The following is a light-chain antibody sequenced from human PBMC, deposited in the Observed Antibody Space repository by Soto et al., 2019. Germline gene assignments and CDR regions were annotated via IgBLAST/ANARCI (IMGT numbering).Light chain of an antibody. V-gene: IGKV1-5*03. Sequence: DIQMTQSPSTLSASVGDRVTITCRASQSISSWLAWYQQKPGKAPKLLIYKASSLESGVPSRFSGSESGTEFNLTISSLQPDDFATYYCQQHNSYPFTFGPGNKVDIK. J-gene: IGKJ3*01. CDR3: QQHNSYPFT. CDR1: QSISSW. CDR2: KAS.